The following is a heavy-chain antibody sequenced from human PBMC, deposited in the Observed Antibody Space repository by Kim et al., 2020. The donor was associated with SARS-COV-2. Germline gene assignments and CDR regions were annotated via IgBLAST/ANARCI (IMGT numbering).Heavy chain of an antibody. CDR2: IYPGDSDT. D-gene: IGHD2-21*02. V-gene: IGHV5-51*01. Sequence: GESLKISCKGSGYSFTSYWIGWVRQMPGKGLEWMGIIYPGDSDTRYSPSFQGQVTISADKSISTAYLQWSSLKASDTAMYYCARPQATYCGGDCYSGNYGMDVWGQGTTVTVSS. J-gene: IGHJ6*02. CDR3: ARPQATYCGGDCYSGNYGMDV. CDR1: GYSFTSYW.